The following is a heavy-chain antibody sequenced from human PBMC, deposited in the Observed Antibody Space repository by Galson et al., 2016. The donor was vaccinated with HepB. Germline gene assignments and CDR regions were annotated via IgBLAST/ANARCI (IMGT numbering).Heavy chain of an antibody. CDR2: ISWNSGII. CDR3: AKDPYGNVVEGPFDP. CDR1: GLTFDDYA. V-gene: IGHV3-9*01. J-gene: IGHJ5*02. Sequence: SLRLSCAASGLTFDDYAMHWVRQVPGKGLEWVSGISWNSGIIIYADSVKGRFTISRDNAKKSLFLQMNSLRAEDTALYYCAKDPYGNVVEGPFDPWGQGTQVIVSS. D-gene: IGHD2-21*01.